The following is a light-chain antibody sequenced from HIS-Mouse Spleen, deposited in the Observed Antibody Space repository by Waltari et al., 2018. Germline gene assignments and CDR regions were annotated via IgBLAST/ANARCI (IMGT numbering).Light chain of an antibody. CDR2: SNK. J-gene: IGLJ3*02. CDR1: SPNIGSNT. Sequence: QSVLTQPPSASGTPGQRVTIPCSGSSPNIGSNTVNCYQQLPGTAPKLLIYSNKQRPSGVPDRFSGSKSGTSASLAISGLQSEDEADYYCAAWDDSLNGWVFGGGTKLTVL. CDR3: AAWDDSLNGWV. V-gene: IGLV1-44*01.